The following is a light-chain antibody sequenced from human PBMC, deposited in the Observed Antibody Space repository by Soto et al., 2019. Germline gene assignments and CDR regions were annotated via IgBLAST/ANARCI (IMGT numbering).Light chain of an antibody. CDR3: SSYTSSSTLPVV. J-gene: IGLJ2*01. Sequence: QSALTQPASVSGSPGQSITISCTGTSSDGGGYNYVSWYQQLPGKAPKLLIYDVSNRPSGVSNRFSGSKSGNTASLTISGLQGEDEAVYYCSSYTSSSTLPVVFGGGTKLTVL. CDR2: DVS. V-gene: IGLV2-14*03. CDR1: SSDGGGYNY.